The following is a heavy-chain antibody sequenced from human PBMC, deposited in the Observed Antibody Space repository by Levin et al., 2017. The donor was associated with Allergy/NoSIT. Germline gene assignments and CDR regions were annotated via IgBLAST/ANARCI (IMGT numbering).Heavy chain of an antibody. CDR1: GFTFSSYG. CDR3: AKGLGPQLDLDY. CDR2: ISYDGSNK. Sequence: GGSLRLSCAASGFTFSSYGMHWVRQAPGKGLEWVAVISYDGSNKYYADSVKGRFTISRDNSKNTLYLQMNSLRAEDTAVYYCAKGLGPQLDLDYWGQGTLVTVSS. V-gene: IGHV3-30*18. J-gene: IGHJ4*02. D-gene: IGHD6-13*01.